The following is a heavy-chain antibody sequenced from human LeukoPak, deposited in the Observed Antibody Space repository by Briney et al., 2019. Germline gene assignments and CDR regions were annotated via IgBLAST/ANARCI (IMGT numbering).Heavy chain of an antibody. CDR1: GFTFSSYW. CDR2: INSDGSST. CDR3: ARMGTLSDWFDP. J-gene: IGHJ5*02. D-gene: IGHD7-27*01. Sequence: PGGSLRLSCAASGFTFSSYWMHWVRQAPGKGLVWVSRINSDGSSTSYADSVKGRLTISRDNAKNTLYLQMNSLRAEDTAVYYCARMGTLSDWFDPWGQGTLVTVSS. V-gene: IGHV3-74*01.